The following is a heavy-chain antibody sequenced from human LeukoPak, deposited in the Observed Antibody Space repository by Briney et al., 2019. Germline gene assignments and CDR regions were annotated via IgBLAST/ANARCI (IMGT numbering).Heavy chain of an antibody. Sequence: SETLSLTCTVSGDSISSSSYYWGWIRQPPGKGLEWIGSIYYSGSTYYNPSLKSRVTIPVDTSKNQFSLKLSSVTAADTAVYYCARDVTAAFDYWGEGTLVTVSS. CDR1: GDSISSSSYY. J-gene: IGHJ4*02. CDR2: IYYSGST. CDR3: ARDVTAAFDY. V-gene: IGHV4-39*07. D-gene: IGHD6-13*01.